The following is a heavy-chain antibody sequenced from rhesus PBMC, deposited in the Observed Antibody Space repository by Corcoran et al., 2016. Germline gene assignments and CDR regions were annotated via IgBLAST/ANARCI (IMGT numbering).Heavy chain of an antibody. CDR3: ARGGSNYVGYFDY. J-gene: IGHJ4*01. D-gene: IGHD4-23*01. Sequence: QLQLQESGPGLVKPSETLSVTCAVSGGSISSSYWSWIRQAPGKGLEWIGYIYGSGSSTNYHPSLKSRVTLSVDTSKNQLSLKLSSVTTADTAVYYCARGGSNYVGYFDYWGQGVLVTVSS. V-gene: IGHV4-169*01. CDR2: IYGSGSST. CDR1: GGSISSSY.